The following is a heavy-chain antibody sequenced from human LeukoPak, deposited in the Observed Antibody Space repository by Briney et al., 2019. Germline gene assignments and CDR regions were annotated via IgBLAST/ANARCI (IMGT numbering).Heavy chain of an antibody. J-gene: IGHJ6*03. V-gene: IGHV3-7*01. D-gene: IGHD3-3*01. CDR1: GFTFSSYW. Sequence: GGSLRLSCAASGFTFSSYWMSWVRQAPGKGLEWVANIKQDGSEKYYVDSVKGRFTISRDNAKNSLYLQMNSLRAEDTAVYYCARQTYYDFWSGYLTHYYYYYMDVRGKGTTVTVSS. CDR2: IKQDGSEK. CDR3: ARQTYYDFWSGYLTHYYYYYMDV.